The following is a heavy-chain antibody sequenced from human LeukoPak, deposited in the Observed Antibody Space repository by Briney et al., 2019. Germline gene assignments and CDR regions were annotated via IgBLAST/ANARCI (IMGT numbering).Heavy chain of an antibody. CDR1: GYTLTELS. V-gene: IGHV1-24*01. CDR2: FDPEDGET. J-gene: IGHJ4*02. CDR3: ATDPFVMATTQGHY. Sequence: ASVKVSCKVSGYTLTELSMHWVRQAPGKGLEWMGGFDPEDGETIYAQKFQGRVTMTEDTSTDTAYMELSSLRSEDTAVYCCATDPFVMATTQGHYWGQGTLVTVSS. D-gene: IGHD5-24*01.